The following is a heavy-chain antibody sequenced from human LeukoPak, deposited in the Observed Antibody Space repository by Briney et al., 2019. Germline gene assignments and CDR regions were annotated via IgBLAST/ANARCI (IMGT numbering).Heavy chain of an antibody. CDR3: ARDEPYDSSGYYFGIFDY. CDR1: GFTFSSYE. CDR2: ISSSGSTI. Sequence: QTGGSLRLSCAASGFTFSSYEMNWVRQAPGKGLEWVSYISSSGSTIYYADSVKGRFTISRDNAKNSLYLQMNSLRAADTAVYYCARDEPYDSSGYYFGIFDYWGQGTLVTVSS. D-gene: IGHD3-22*01. J-gene: IGHJ4*02. V-gene: IGHV3-48*03.